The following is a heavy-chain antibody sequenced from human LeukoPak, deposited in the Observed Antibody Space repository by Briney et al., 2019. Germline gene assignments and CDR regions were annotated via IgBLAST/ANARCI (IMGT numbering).Heavy chain of an antibody. CDR3: ARDFLTTAFDY. V-gene: IGHV3-11*01. J-gene: IGHJ4*02. D-gene: IGHD4-11*01. CDR1: GFTFSDYY. Sequence: GGSLRLSCAASGFTFSDYYMSWIRQAPGKGLEWVSYISSSGSTIYYADSVKGRFTISRDNAKNSLYLQMNSLRAEATAVYYCARDFLTTAFDYWGQGTLVTVSP. CDR2: ISSSGSTI.